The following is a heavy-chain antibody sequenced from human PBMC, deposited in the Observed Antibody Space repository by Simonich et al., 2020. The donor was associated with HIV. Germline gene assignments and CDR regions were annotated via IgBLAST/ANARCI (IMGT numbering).Heavy chain of an antibody. J-gene: IGHJ2*01. D-gene: IGHD3-16*01. V-gene: IGHV4-38-2*01. CDR3: ARNTATRGSNWYFDL. Sequence: VQLQESGPGLVKPSETLSLTCAVSGYSISSGYYWGWIRQPPGKGLEWIGSIYHSGGTSYNPSLKSRVTISVDTAKNQFSLKLSSVTAADTAVYYCARNTATRGSNWYFDLWGRGTLVTVSS. CDR2: IYHSGGT. CDR1: GYSISSGYY.